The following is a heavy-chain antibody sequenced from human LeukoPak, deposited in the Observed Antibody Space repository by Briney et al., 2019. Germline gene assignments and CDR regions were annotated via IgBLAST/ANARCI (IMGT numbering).Heavy chain of an antibody. CDR1: GYTFTSYA. CDR2: INAGNGNT. V-gene: IGHV1-3*01. D-gene: IGHD5-12*01. CDR3: ARILSGYDGVDY. J-gene: IGHJ4*02. Sequence: GASVKVSCKASGYTFTSYAMHWVRQAPGQRLEWMGWINAGNGNTKYSQKFQGRVTITRDTSASTAYMELSSLRSEDTAVYYCARILSGYDGVDYWGQGTLVTVSS.